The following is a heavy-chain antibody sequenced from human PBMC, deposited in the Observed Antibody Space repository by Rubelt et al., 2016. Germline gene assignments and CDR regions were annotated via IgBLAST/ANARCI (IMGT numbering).Heavy chain of an antibody. V-gene: IGHV4-4*02. CDR3: AGQPSSSCLMSSDI. Sequence: QQQLQESGPGLVKPSETLSLTCDVSGDSLSSFTLWNWLRQPPGKGLEWIGEIHRSGTTTYNPSLNSRVTISLDTSENPFALKLSAVTDTETAVNYWAGQPSSSCLMSSDIWGRGTVVTVSS. CDR1: GDSLSSFTL. J-gene: IGHJ3*02. CDR2: IHRSGTT. D-gene: IGHD2-2*01.